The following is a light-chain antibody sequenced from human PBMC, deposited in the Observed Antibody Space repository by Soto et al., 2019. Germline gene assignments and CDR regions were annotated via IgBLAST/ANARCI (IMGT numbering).Light chain of an antibody. Sequence: DIQMTQYKSSLSASIGDRVTITCRASQTVNTYLHWYQQKPGKAPKLLIYAASNLQSGVPSRFSGSGSGTNFTLSLNSLQPEDFATYYCQQGYSNPWTFGHGTMVDNK. CDR3: QQGYSNPWT. J-gene: IGKJ1*01. V-gene: IGKV1-39*01. CDR1: QTVNTY. CDR2: AAS.